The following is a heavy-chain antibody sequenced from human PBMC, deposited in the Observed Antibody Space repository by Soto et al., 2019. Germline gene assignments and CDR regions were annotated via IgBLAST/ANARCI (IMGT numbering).Heavy chain of an antibody. D-gene: IGHD2-8*01. CDR1: GFTFSSYG. CDR3: AKDLGLFGVLMVYALDY. Sequence: QVQLVESGGCVVQPGRSLRLSCAASGFTFSSYGMHWVRQAPGKGLEWVAVISYDGSNKYYADSVKGRFTISRDNSKNTLYLQMNSLRAEDTAVYYCAKDLGLFGVLMVYALDYWGQGTLVTVSS. CDR2: ISYDGSNK. J-gene: IGHJ4*02. V-gene: IGHV3-30*18.